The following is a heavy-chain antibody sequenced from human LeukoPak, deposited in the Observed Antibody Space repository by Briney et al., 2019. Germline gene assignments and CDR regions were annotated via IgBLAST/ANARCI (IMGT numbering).Heavy chain of an antibody. CDR1: GYTLTELS. CDR2: FDPEDGET. Sequence: APVKVSCKVSGYTLTELSMHWVRQAPGKGLEWMGGFDPEDGETIYAQKFQGRVTMTEDTSTDTAYMELSSLRSEDTAVYYCATAARGGTGVYFDYWGQGTLVTVSS. CDR3: ATAARGGTGVYFDY. J-gene: IGHJ4*02. D-gene: IGHD1-26*01. V-gene: IGHV1-24*01.